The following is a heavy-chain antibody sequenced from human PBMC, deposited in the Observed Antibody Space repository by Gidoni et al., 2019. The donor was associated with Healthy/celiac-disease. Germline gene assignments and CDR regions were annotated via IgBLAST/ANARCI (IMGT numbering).Heavy chain of an antibody. CDR1: GGSISSSSYY. CDR3: ARVAYMVLDY. CDR2: IYYRGST. J-gene: IGHJ4*02. Sequence: QLQLQESGPGLVKPSETLSLTCTVSGGSISSSSYYWGWIRQPPGKGLEWIGSIYYRGSTHYNPSLKSRVTISVDTSKNQFSLKLSSVTAADTAVYYCARVAYMVLDYWGQGTLVTVSS. V-gene: IGHV4-39*01. D-gene: IGHD3-10*01.